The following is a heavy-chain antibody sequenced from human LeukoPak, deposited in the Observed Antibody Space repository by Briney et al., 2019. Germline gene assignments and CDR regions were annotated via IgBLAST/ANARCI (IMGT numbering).Heavy chain of an antibody. V-gene: IGHV3-7*01. CDR2: IKQDGSEK. Sequence: GGSLRLSCAASGFTFTNNFMSWVRQVPGKGLEWVANIKQDGSEKTYADSVRGRFTIFGDNAKDSVYLQMNSLRAEDSAIYYCAREGFYFFDFWAKERWSPSPQ. J-gene: IGHJ4*01. CDR3: AREGFYFFDF. CDR1: GFTFTNNF.